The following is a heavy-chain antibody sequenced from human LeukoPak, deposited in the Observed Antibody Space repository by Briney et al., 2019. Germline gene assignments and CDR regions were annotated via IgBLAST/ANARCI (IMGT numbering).Heavy chain of an antibody. CDR3: ARGNDFWSGYRIDY. Sequence: SETLSLTCAVSGGSISSGGYSWSWVRQPPGKGLEWIGYIYYSGSTNYNPSLKSRVTISVDTSKNQFSLKLSSVTAADTAVYYCARGNDFWSGYRIDYWGQGTLVTVSS. CDR1: GGSISSGGYS. V-gene: IGHV4-61*08. D-gene: IGHD3-3*01. J-gene: IGHJ4*02. CDR2: IYYSGST.